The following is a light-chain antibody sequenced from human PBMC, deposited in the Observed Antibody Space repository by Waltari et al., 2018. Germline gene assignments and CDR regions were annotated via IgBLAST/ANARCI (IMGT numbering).Light chain of an antibody. CDR3: GTWDSSLSVWV. CDR2: YNN. J-gene: IGLJ3*02. Sequence: QSVLTQPPSVSAAPGQKVTTSCSGSSPNRWTNSLSWYQQLPGTAPKLLIYYNNKRPSGIPDRFSGSKSGTSATLGITGLQTGDEADYYCGTWDSSLSVWVFGGGTKLTVL. V-gene: IGLV1-51*01. CDR1: SPNRWTNS.